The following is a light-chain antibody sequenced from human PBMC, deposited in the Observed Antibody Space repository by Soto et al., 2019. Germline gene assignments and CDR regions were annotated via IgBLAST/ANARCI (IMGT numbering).Light chain of an antibody. J-gene: IGKJ2*01. CDR3: QQRSNWCGDT. Sequence: EIVLTQSPATLSLSPGERATLSCRASQSVSSYLAWYQQKPGQAPRLLIYDASNRATGITARFSGSGSGTDFTLTISSLEPEDFAVYYCQQRSNWCGDTFGQGTKLEIK. V-gene: IGKV3-11*01. CDR1: QSVSSY. CDR2: DAS.